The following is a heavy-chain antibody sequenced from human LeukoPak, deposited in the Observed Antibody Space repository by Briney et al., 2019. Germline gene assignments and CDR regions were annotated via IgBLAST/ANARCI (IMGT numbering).Heavy chain of an antibody. CDR1: EFTFSSYD. CDR3: ARAKMPGIQAAGRVNYFDS. CDR2: IDTAGNT. D-gene: IGHD6-13*01. J-gene: IGHJ4*02. Sequence: GGSLRLSCAASEFTFSSYDMHWVRQVAGKGLEWVSTIDTAGNTWYPDSVKGRFTISRENAKNSLNLQMNSLRVGDTAVYYCARAKMPGIQAAGRVNYFDSWGQGTLVTVSS. V-gene: IGHV3-13*01.